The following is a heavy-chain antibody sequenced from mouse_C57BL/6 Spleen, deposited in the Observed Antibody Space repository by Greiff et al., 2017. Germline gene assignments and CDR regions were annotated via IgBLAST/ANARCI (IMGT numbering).Heavy chain of an antibody. CDR3: ARGYYYGSSGGYFDY. Sequence: QVQLQQSGAELVKPGASVKISCKASGYAFSSYWMNWVKQRPGKGLEWIGQIYPGDGDTNYNGKFTGKATLTADKSSSTAYMQLSSLTSEDSAVYFCARGYYYGSSGGYFDYWGQGTTLTVSS. V-gene: IGHV1-80*01. CDR2: IYPGDGDT. D-gene: IGHD1-1*01. J-gene: IGHJ2*01. CDR1: GYAFSSYW.